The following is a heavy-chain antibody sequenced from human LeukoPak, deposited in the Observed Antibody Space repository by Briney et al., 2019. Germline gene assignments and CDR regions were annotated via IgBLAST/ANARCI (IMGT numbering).Heavy chain of an antibody. CDR2: SNHRGDT. CDR1: GGSFSTYY. V-gene: IGHV4-34*01. CDR3: ARGPTISETGYFDF. D-gene: IGHD1-1*01. J-gene: IGHJ4*03. Sequence: SETLSLTCAVYGGSFSTYYWSWIRQSPGKGLEWIAESNHRGDTNYNPSVKSRVTISVDKSKTQFSLKVRSLTAADTAVYYCARGPTISETGYFDFWGQGTLVTVSS.